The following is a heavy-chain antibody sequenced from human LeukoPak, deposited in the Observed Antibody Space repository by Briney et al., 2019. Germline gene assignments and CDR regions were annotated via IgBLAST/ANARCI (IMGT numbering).Heavy chain of an antibody. V-gene: IGHV3-33*06. CDR3: AKDTAVQFLEPAS. Sequence: GGSLRLSCAASGFTFNTHGMHWVRKAPGKGLEWVAAIWFDGSVKHYSDAVKGRFTISRDNSLNTLYLQMNSPRVEDTSIYYCAKDTAVQFLEPASWGQGTLVTVSS. CDR2: IWFDGSVK. CDR1: GFTFNTHG. J-gene: IGHJ5*02. D-gene: IGHD3-3*01.